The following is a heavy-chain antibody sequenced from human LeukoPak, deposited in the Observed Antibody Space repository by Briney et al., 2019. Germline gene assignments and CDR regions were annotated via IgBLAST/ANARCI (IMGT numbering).Heavy chain of an antibody. D-gene: IGHD3-10*01. CDR2: IYTSGST. J-gene: IGHJ5*02. Sequence: PSETLSLTCTVSGGSISSGSYYWSWIRQPAGKGLEWIGRIYTSGSTNYNPSLKSRVTISVDTSKNQFSLKLSSVTAADTAVYYCARDMRGRGVNNWFDPWGQGTLVTVSS. CDR3: ARDMRGRGVNNWFDP. CDR1: GGSISSGSYY. V-gene: IGHV4-61*02.